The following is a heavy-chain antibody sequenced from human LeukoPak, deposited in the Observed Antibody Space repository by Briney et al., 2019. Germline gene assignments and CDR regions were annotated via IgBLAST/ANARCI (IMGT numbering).Heavy chain of an antibody. CDR3: VSFYDTD. CDR2: INSDGSWT. J-gene: IGHJ4*02. V-gene: IGHV3-74*01. D-gene: IGHD2/OR15-2a*01. Sequence: SGGSLRLSCAASGNYWMHWVRQAPGKGLLWVSHINSDGSWTSYADSVKGRFTISKDNAKNTVYLQMNNLRAEDTAVYYCVSFYDTDWGRGTLVTVSS. CDR1: GNYW.